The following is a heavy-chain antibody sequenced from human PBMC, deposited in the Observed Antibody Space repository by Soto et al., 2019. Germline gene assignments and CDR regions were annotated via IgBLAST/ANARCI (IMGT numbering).Heavy chain of an antibody. CDR2: IYYSGST. CDR3: ARDRLQNYFDY. V-gene: IGHV4-31*03. Sequence: PSETLSLTCTVSGGSISSGGYYWSWIRQHPGKGLEWIGYIYYSGSTYYNPSLKSRVTISVDTSKNQFSLKLSSVTAADTAVYYCARDRLQNYFDYWGQGTLVTVSS. J-gene: IGHJ4*02. D-gene: IGHD4-4*01. CDR1: GGSISSGGYY.